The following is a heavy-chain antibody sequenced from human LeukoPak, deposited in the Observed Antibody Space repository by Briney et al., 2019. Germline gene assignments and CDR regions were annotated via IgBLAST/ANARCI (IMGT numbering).Heavy chain of an antibody. D-gene: IGHD3-10*01. Sequence: GGSLRLSCAASGFTFSSYAMTWVRQAPGKGLEWVSAITGGGDTTYYADSVKGRFTISRDNSKNTLYLQMNSLRAEDTAVYYCGENYYGSGSYYSGGQGTLVTVSS. J-gene: IGHJ4*02. CDR3: GENYYGSGSYYS. CDR1: GFTFSSYA. CDR2: ITGGGDTT. V-gene: IGHV3-23*01.